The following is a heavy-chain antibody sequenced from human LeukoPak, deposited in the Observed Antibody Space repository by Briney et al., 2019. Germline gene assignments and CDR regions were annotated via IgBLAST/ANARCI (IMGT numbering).Heavy chain of an antibody. D-gene: IGHD5-24*01. CDR3: AAVIRWLGNDY. J-gene: IGHJ4*02. V-gene: IGHV3-48*03. CDR2: ISSSGSTI. CDR1: GFTFSSYE. Sequence: PGGSLRLSCAASGFTFSSYEMNWVRQAPGKGLEWVSYISSSGSTIYYADSVKGRFTISRDNAKNSLYLQMNSPRAEDTAVYYCAAVIRWLGNDYWGQGTLVTVSS.